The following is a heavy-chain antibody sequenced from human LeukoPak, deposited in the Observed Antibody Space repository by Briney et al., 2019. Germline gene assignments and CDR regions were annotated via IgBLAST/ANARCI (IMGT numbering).Heavy chain of an antibody. V-gene: IGHV1-69*01. D-gene: IGHD3-10*01. CDR2: IIPIFGTA. Sequence: GASVKVCCKASGGTFSSYAISWVRQAPGPGLEWKGGIIPIFGTANDAQTFQGRVTITAGESTSTAYMELSSLRSEDTAVYYCARCKGELLGWFDPRGQGTLVTVSS. CDR1: GGTFSSYA. CDR3: ARCKGELLGWFDP. J-gene: IGHJ5*02.